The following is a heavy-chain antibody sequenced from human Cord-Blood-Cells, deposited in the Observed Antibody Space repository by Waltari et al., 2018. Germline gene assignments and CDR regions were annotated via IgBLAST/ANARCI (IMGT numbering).Heavy chain of an antibody. CDR1: GYTFTGYY. Sequence: QVQLVQSGAEVKKPGASVKVSCKASGYTFTGYYMHWVRQAPGQGLEWMGWINPNSGSTNYAQKFQGRVTMTRDTSISTAYMELSRLRSDDTAVYYCARDQRYSSSSYWGQGTLVTVSS. J-gene: IGHJ4*02. D-gene: IGHD6-6*01. CDR2: INPNSGST. CDR3: ARDQRYSSSSY. V-gene: IGHV1-2*02.